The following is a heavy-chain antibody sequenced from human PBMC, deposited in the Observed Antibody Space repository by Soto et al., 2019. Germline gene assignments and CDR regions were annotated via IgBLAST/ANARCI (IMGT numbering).Heavy chain of an antibody. Sequence: PGGSLRLSCAASGFTVSSNYMSWVRQAPGKGLEWVSVIYSGGSTYYADSVKGRFTISRDNSKNTLYLQMNSLRAEDTAVYYCARESGYYYDSSGWGGPFDPWGQGTLVTVSS. CDR3: ARESGYYYDSSGWGGPFDP. J-gene: IGHJ5*02. V-gene: IGHV3-53*01. CDR2: IYSGGST. CDR1: GFTVSSNY. D-gene: IGHD3-22*01.